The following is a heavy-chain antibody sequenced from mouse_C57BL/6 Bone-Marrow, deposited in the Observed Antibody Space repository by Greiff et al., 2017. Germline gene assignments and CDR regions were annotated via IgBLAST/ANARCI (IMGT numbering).Heavy chain of an antibody. J-gene: IGHJ2*01. D-gene: IGHD2-1*01. Sequence: QVQLQQPGAELVRPGSSVKLSCKASGYTFTSYWMDWVKQRPGQGLEWIGNIYPSDSETHYNQKFKDKATLTVDKSSSTAYMQLSSLTSEDSAVYYCARSFYYGNVYWGQGTTLTVSS. CDR2: IYPSDSET. CDR3: ARSFYYGNVY. V-gene: IGHV1-61*01. CDR1: GYTFTSYW.